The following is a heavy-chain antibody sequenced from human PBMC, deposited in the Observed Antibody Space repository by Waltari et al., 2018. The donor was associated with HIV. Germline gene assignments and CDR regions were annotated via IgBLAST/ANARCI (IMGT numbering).Heavy chain of an antibody. J-gene: IGHJ6*02. CDR3: ASIAYCGGDCYPRGMDV. CDR1: GFNVSRNS. D-gene: IGHD2-21*02. Sequence: EVQLVESGGGLVQPGGSLRLSCAASGFNVSRNSMSWVRQAPGKGLEWVSVIYSGGSTYYADSVKGRFTISRDNSKNTLYLQMNSLRAEDTAVYYCASIAYCGGDCYPRGMDVWGQGTTVTVSS. CDR2: IYSGGST. V-gene: IGHV3-66*01.